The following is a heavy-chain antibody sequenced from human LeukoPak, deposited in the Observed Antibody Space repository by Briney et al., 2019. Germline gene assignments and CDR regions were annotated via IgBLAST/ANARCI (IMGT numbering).Heavy chain of an antibody. CDR3: ARRHSAAPPGYYYYYMDV. CDR1: GGTFSGYA. CDR2: IIPIFGTA. V-gene: IGHV1-69*05. Sequence: SVKVSCKASGGTFSGYAISWVRQAPGQGLEWMGGIIPIFGTANYALKFQGRVTITTDESTSTAYMELSSLRSEDTAVYYCARRHSAAPPGYYYYYMDVWGKGTTVTVSS. J-gene: IGHJ6*03. D-gene: IGHD6-13*01.